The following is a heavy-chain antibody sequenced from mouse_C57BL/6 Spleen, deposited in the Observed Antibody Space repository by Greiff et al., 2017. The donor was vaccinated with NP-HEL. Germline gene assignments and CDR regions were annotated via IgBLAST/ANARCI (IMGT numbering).Heavy chain of an antibody. V-gene: IGHV1-50*01. CDR3: ARGSWDDY. Sequence: VQLQQPGAELVKPGASVKLSCKASGYTFTSYWMQWVKQRPGQGLEWIGEIDPSDSYTNYNQKFKGKATLTVDTSSSTAYMQLSSLTSEDSAVYYCARGSWDDYWGQGTTLTVSS. D-gene: IGHD4-1*01. CDR2: IDPSDSYT. J-gene: IGHJ2*01. CDR1: GYTFTSYW.